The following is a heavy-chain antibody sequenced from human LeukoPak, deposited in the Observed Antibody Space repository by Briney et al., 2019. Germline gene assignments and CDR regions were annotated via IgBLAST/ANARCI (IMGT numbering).Heavy chain of an antibody. CDR1: GGTFSNYA. CDR3: ARGQNWFGP. V-gene: IGHV1-69*05. Sequence: GASVKVSCKASGGTFSNYAFSWVRQTPGQGLEWMGGIIPFLRTTTYAQKFQGRVTITTDESTSTAYMELTSLISDDTAVYFCARGQNWFGPWGQGTLVTVSS. J-gene: IGHJ5*02. CDR2: IIPFLRTT.